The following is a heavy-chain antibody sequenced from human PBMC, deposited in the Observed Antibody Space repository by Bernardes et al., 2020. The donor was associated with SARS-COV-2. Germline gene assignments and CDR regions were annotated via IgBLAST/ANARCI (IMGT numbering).Heavy chain of an antibody. CDR2: IDPSDSYT. Sequence: GACLKSSCKGSGYSFTRYWISWVRHMPGKGLEWMGRIDPSDSYTNYSPSFQGHVTISADKSISTAYLQWSSLKASDTAMYYCARHSGSALYYGSASLGYWGQGTLVTVSS. CDR1: GYSFTRYW. V-gene: IGHV5-10-1*01. CDR3: ARHSGSALYYGSASLGY. D-gene: IGHD3-10*01. J-gene: IGHJ4*02.